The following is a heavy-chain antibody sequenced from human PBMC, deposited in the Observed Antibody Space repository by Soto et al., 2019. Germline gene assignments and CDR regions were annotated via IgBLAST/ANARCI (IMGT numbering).Heavy chain of an antibody. CDR3: AKVVPMQSPKYYDILTGYPEPHDAFDI. CDR2: IWYDGSNK. J-gene: IGHJ3*02. CDR1: GFTFSSYG. Sequence: GGSLRLSCAASGFTFSSYGMHWVRQAPGKGLEWVAVIWYDGSNKYYAGSVRGRFTISRDNSKNTLYLQMNSLRAEDTAVYYCAKVVPMQSPKYYDILTGYPEPHDAFDIWGQGTMVTVS. V-gene: IGHV3-30*02. D-gene: IGHD3-9*01.